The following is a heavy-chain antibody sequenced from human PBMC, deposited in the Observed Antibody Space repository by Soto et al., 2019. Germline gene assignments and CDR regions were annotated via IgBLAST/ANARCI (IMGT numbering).Heavy chain of an antibody. V-gene: IGHV3-23*01. CDR2: ISASGSRT. D-gene: IGHD5-18*01. CDR1: GFIFNNYA. Sequence: GSLRLSCAASGFIFNNYAMSWVRQAPGKGLEWVSGISASGSRTFYADSVKGRFTVSRDFSKNTLSLQMKSLRAEDTAVYYCARDFYGGYTYGPGDYWGQGALVTVSS. J-gene: IGHJ4*02. CDR3: ARDFYGGYTYGPGDY.